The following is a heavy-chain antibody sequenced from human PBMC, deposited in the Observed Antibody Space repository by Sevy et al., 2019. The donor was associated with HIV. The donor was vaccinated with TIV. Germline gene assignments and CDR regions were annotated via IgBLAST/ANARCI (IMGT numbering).Heavy chain of an antibody. CDR2: ISAYNGNT. V-gene: IGHV1-18*01. J-gene: IGHJ4*02. CDR3: ARGLLFYYDSSGYYYDY. CDR1: GYTFTSYG. Sequence: ASVKVSCKASGYTFTSYGISWVRQAPGQGLEWMGWISAYNGNTNYEQKLQGRVTMTTDTSTSKAYMELRSLRSDDTAVYYCARGLLFYYDSSGYYYDYWGQGTLVTVSS. D-gene: IGHD3-22*01.